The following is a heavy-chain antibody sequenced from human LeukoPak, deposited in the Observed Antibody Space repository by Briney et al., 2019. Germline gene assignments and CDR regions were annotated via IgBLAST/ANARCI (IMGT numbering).Heavy chain of an antibody. Sequence: GGSLRLSCAASGFTFSSYAMHWVRQAPGKGLEWVAFIRYDGSNKYYADSVKGRFTISRDNSKNTLYLQMNSLRAEDTAVYYCALSYYDSSGPDDYWGQGTLVTVSS. CDR1: GFTFSSYA. V-gene: IGHV3-30*02. D-gene: IGHD3-22*01. CDR2: IRYDGSNK. CDR3: ALSYYDSSGPDDY. J-gene: IGHJ4*02.